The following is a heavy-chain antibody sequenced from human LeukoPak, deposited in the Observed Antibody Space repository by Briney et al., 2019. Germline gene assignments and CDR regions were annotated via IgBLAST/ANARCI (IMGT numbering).Heavy chain of an antibody. J-gene: IGHJ4*02. CDR1: GFTFSSYS. CDR3: ARDRRDGYNDY. V-gene: IGHV3-21*01. CDR2: ISSSSSYI. Sequence: GGSLRLSCAASGFTFSSYSMNWVRQAPGKGLEWVSSISSSSSYIYYADSVKGRFTISRDNAKNSLYLQMNSLRAEDTAVYHCARDRRDGYNDYWGQGTLVTVSS. D-gene: IGHD5-24*01.